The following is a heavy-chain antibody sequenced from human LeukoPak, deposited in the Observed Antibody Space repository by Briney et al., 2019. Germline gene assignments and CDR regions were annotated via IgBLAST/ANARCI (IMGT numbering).Heavy chain of an antibody. J-gene: IGHJ4*02. CDR3: ARESGATNPFDY. Sequence: PGGSLRLSCAASGFTFSSYSMNWVRQAPGKGLEWVSSISSSSSYIYYADSVKGRFTISRDNAENSLYLQMNSLRAEDTAVYYCARESGATNPFDYWGQGTLVTVSS. D-gene: IGHD1-26*01. CDR2: ISSSSSYI. CDR1: GFTFSSYS. V-gene: IGHV3-21*01.